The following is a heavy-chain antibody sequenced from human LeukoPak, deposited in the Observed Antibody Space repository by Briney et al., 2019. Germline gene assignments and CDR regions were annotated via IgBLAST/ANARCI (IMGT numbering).Heavy chain of an antibody. D-gene: IGHD6-19*01. CDR3: ARVWTVAGNRWFDP. J-gene: IGHJ5*02. Sequence: SETLSLTCNVSGGTITSADYYWSWTRQPPEKGLEWHGYISYIGSTYYNASLNSRVAMSIDKSKNQFSLKLTSVTAADTAVYYCARVWTVAGNRWFDPWGQGTLVTVSS. V-gene: IGHV4-30-4*01. CDR1: GGTITSADYY. CDR2: ISYIGST.